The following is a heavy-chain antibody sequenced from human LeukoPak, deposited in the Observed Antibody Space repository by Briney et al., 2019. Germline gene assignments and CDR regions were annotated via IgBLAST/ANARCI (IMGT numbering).Heavy chain of an antibody. Sequence: ASVKVSCKASGYTFTSYAMHWVRQAPGQRLEWMGWISAYNGNTNYAQKLQGRVTMTTDTSTSTAYMELRSLRSDDTAVYYCARGAKNWFDPWGQGTLVTVSS. D-gene: IGHD1-26*01. J-gene: IGHJ5*02. CDR3: ARGAKNWFDP. V-gene: IGHV1-18*01. CDR1: GYTFTSYA. CDR2: ISAYNGNT.